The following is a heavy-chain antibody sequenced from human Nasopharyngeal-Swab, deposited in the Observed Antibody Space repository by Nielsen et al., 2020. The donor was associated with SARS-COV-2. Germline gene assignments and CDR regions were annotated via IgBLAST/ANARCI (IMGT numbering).Heavy chain of an antibody. V-gene: IGHV1-69*06. Sequence: SVKVSCKASGGTFSSYAISWVRQAPGQGLEWMGGIIPIFGTANYAQKFQGRVTITADKSTSTAYMELSSLRSEDTAMYYCARDVYSSSSWWFDPWGQGTLVTVSS. CDR2: IIPIFGTA. D-gene: IGHD6-6*01. CDR1: GGTFSSYA. CDR3: ARDVYSSSSWWFDP. J-gene: IGHJ5*02.